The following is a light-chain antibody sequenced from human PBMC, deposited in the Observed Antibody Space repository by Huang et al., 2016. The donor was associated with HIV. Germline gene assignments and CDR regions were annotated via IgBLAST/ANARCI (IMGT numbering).Light chain of an antibody. Sequence: DVVMTQSPLSLPVTLGQPASISCRSSHSLLQSDGKTHLSCFHQRPGQSPRRLIYKVSNRDSGVTDRVSGSGSGTDFTLKISRVEAEDVGVYYCLQGAFWPLTVGGGTKVEIK. CDR1: HSLLQSDGKTH. V-gene: IGKV2-30*02. CDR2: KVS. J-gene: IGKJ4*01. CDR3: LQGAFWPLT.